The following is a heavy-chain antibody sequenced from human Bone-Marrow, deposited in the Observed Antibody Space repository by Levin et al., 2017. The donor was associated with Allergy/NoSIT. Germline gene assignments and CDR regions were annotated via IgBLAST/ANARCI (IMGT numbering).Heavy chain of an antibody. CDR2: IIPIFGTA. CDR3: ARDHLAQQLVPLDYYYYGMDV. V-gene: IGHV1-69*06. Sequence: SVKVSCKASGGTFSSYAISWVRQAPGQGLEWMGGIIPIFGTANYAQKFQGRVTITADKSTSTAYMELSSLRSEDTAVYYCARDHLAQQLVPLDYYYYGMDVWGQGTTVTVSS. J-gene: IGHJ6*02. D-gene: IGHD6-13*01. CDR1: GGTFSSYA.